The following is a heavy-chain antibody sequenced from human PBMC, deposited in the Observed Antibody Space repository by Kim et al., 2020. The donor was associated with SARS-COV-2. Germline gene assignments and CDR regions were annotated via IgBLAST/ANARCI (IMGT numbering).Heavy chain of an antibody. D-gene: IGHD3-3*01. CDR1: GGSISSGGYY. CDR3: ARTELTIFGVVTPNWFDP. CDR2: IYYSGST. Sequence: SETLSLTCTVSGGSISSGGYYWSWIRQHPGKGLEWIGYIYYSGSTYYNPSLKSRVTISVDTSKNQFSLKLSSVTAADTAVYYCARTELTIFGVVTPNWFDPWGQGTLVTVSS. V-gene: IGHV4-31*03. J-gene: IGHJ5*02.